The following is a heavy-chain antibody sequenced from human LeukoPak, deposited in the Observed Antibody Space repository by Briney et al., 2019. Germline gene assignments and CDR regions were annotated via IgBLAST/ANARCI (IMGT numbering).Heavy chain of an antibody. V-gene: IGHV4-39*01. CDR2: VHYSGTA. CDR1: GGSIISSRDH. J-gene: IGHJ4*02. Sequence: SETLSLTCSVSGGSIISSRDHWDWIRQPPGKVLEWIVSVHYSGTAYYKPSLRSRVTISVDTSKNQFSLKVTSVTAADTAAYYCARRLHYYDYWGQGTLVSVSS. D-gene: IGHD2-21*02. CDR3: ARRLHYYDY.